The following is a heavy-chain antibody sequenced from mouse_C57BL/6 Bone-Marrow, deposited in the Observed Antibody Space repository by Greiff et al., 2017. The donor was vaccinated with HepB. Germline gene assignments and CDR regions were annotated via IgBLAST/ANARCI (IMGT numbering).Heavy chain of an antibody. CDR1: GFNIKDDY. CDR2: IDPENGDT. D-gene: IGHD2-5*01. J-gene: IGHJ2*01. CDR3: TTHYYSNPYYFDY. Sequence: VQLQQSGAELVRPGASVKLSCTASGFNIKDDYMHWVKQRPEQGLEWIGWIDPENGDTEYASKFQGKATITADTSSNTAYLQLSSLKSEDTAVYYCTTHYYSNPYYFDYWGQGTTLTVSS. V-gene: IGHV14-4*01.